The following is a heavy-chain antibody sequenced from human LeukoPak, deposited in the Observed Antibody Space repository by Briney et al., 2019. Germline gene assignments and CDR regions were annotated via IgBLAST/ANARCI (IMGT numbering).Heavy chain of an antibody. V-gene: IGHV5-51*01. CDR1: GYSFSSYW. CDR3: ARASRDGYNQNFDY. Sequence: GESLKISCKGLGYSFSSYWNAWVRQRPGKGLEWIRIIYPGGSETRYDPSFQGQATISADSSTSTAYLQWSSLRASDTAMYYCARASRDGYNQNFDYWGQGTLVTVSS. D-gene: IGHD5-24*01. CDR2: IYPGGSET. J-gene: IGHJ4*02.